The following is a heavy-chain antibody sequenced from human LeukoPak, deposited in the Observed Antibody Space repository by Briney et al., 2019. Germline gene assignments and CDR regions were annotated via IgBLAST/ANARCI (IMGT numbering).Heavy chain of an antibody. J-gene: IGHJ4*02. Sequence: SGTLSLTCAVSGGFISSGNWWGWFRQPPGKGLEWIGEIHHSVGTNYNPSLKSRVAISMDKSKNQFSLDVTPVTAADTAMYYCARKGPATIADYWGRGTLVTVSS. CDR3: ARKGPATIADY. D-gene: IGHD4-11*01. CDR2: IHHSVGT. CDR1: GGFISSGNW. V-gene: IGHV4-4*02.